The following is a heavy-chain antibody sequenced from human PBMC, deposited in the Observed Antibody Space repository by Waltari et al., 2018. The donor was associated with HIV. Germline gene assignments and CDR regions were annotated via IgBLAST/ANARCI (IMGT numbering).Heavy chain of an antibody. CDR2: IKRKVDGGTA. V-gene: IGHV3-15*01. CDR1: GLDFSHAW. J-gene: IGHJ4*02. CDR3: TTDKSWSPDY. Sequence: EVRLADSGGGLVNQGGSLNISFELSGLDFSHAWMSWVRRAPGKGLEWLGRIKRKVDGGTADHAESVRGRFTISRDDSRNTVFLEMKSLKREDTAVYFCTTDKSWSPDYWGQGTLVTVSS.